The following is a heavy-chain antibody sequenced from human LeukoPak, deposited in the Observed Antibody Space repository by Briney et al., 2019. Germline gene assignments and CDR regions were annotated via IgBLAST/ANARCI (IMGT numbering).Heavy chain of an antibody. CDR3: ARGIYSSAWYDY. J-gene: IGHJ4*02. V-gene: IGHV3-66*01. Sequence: VQPGVSLRLSCAASGFTVSGNYMTWVRQAPGKGLEWVSVIYGGGSTYYADSVKGRFTISRDNSKNTLYLQMNSLRAEDTAVYYCARGIYSSAWYDYWGQGTLVTVSS. CDR2: IYGGGST. CDR1: GFTVSGNY. D-gene: IGHD6-19*01.